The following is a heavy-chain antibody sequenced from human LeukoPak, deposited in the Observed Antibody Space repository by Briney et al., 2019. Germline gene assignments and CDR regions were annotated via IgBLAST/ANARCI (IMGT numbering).Heavy chain of an antibody. Sequence: ASVKVSCKASGYTFTGYYMHWVRQAPGQGLEWMGWINPNSGGTNYAQKFQGRVTMTRDTSISTAYMELSRLRSDDTTVYYCARTKRAPAASPFDYWGQGTLVTVSS. V-gene: IGHV1-2*02. J-gene: IGHJ4*02. D-gene: IGHD2-2*01. CDR2: INPNSGGT. CDR3: ARTKRAPAASPFDY. CDR1: GYTFTGYY.